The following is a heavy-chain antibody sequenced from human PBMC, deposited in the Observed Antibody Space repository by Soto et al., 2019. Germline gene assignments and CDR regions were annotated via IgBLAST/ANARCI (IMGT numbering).Heavy chain of an antibody. Sequence: PGQGLEWMGRIIPILGIANYAQKFQGRVTITADKSTSTAYMELSSLRSEDTAVYYCARTNGGNSCLGYWGQGTLVTVSS. J-gene: IGHJ4*02. CDR2: IIPILGIA. D-gene: IGHD4-4*01. V-gene: IGHV1-69*02. CDR3: ARTNGGNSCLGY.